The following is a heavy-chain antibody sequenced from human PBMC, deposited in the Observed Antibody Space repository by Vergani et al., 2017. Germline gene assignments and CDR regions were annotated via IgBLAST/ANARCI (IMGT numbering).Heavy chain of an antibody. D-gene: IGHD3-3*01. V-gene: IGHV5-51*03. CDR2: IYAGDSDV. CDR3: AKPHDLSSLYSSFNWFDP. Sequence: EVQLVQSGAEVKKPGESLKISCQCSGYSITNYWIAWVRQRPGKGLEWMGIIYAGDSDVRYSPSFQGQVTMSVDKSLSTAYLQWSSLKAADTDPYYCAKPHDLSSLYSSFNWFDPWGQGTHVTVSS. J-gene: IGHJ5*02. CDR1: GYSITNYW.